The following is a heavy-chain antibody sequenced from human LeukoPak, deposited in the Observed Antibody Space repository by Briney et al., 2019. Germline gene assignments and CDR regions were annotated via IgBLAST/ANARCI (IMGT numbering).Heavy chain of an antibody. D-gene: IGHD3-10*01. CDR3: ARQYFASGKFYYAMDV. V-gene: IGHV4-4*07. CDR1: GGSISNYY. J-gene: IGHJ6*02. CDR2: IQSSGSA. Sequence: PSETLSLTCTVSGGSISNYYWSWIRQPAGEGLEWIGRIQSSGSANYNPSLKSRVTMSMDTSKNQFSLQLTSVTAADTAVYYCARQYFASGKFYYAMDVWGQGTTVTVSS.